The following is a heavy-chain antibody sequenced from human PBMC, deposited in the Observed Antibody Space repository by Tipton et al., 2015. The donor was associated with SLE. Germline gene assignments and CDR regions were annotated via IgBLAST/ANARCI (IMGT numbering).Heavy chain of an antibody. CDR1: GGTFSSYA. CDR3: AREGVATTPHAFDI. J-gene: IGHJ3*02. CDR2: IIPILGIA. Sequence: QVQLVQSGAEVKKPGASVKVSCKASGGTFSSYAISWVRQAPGQGLEWRGGIIPILGIANYAQKFQGRVTSTADKSTSTAYMELSSLRSEDTAVYYCAREGVATTPHAFDIWGQGTMVTVSS. V-gene: IGHV1-69*10. D-gene: IGHD5-24*01.